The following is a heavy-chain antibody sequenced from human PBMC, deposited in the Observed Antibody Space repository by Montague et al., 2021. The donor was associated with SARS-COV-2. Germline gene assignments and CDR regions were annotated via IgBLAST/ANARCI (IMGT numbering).Heavy chain of an antibody. CDR1: GGSFSTYS. J-gene: IGHJ6*03. CDR2: IHHGGST. Sequence: SETLSLTCAVHGGSFSTYSWNWIRQPPGKGLEWIGEIHHGGSTNYNPSLKRRVTISADTSKNQFSLELTSVAAADTAVYYCARLGDGVVPSPILGVGPYYSYYYMDVWGKGTTVAVSS. D-gene: IGHD3-10*01. CDR3: ARLGDGVVPSPILGVGPYYSYYYMDV. V-gene: IGHV4-34*01.